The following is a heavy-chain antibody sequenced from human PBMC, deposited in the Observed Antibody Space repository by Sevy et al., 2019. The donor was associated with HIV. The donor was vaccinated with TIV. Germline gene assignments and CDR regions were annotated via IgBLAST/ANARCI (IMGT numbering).Heavy chain of an antibody. V-gene: IGHV3-7*03. CDR1: GFTFRSYW. CDR3: ARDCSSTSCLRGMDV. CDR2: IKLDGSEK. J-gene: IGHJ6*02. D-gene: IGHD2-2*01. Sequence: GGSLRLSCVASGFTFRSYWMSWVRQAPGKGLEWVANIKLDGSEKYYVVSVKGRFTISRDNAKNSLYLQMNSLRAEDTDVYYCARDCSSTSCLRGMDVWGQGTTVTVSS.